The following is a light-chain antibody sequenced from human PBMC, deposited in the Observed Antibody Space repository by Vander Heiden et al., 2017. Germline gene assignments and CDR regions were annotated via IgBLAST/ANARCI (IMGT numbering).Light chain of an antibody. CDR2: GIS. Sequence: QSVLTQPPSVSGAPGQRVTISCTGSSSNIGAGYDVHSYQQLPGTAPKLLIFGISNRPSGGPDRVSGSKSGTSASLAITGLQAEDEADYYCQSYDSSRSPHVVFGGGTKLTVL. CDR3: QSYDSSRSPHVV. CDR1: SSNIGAGYD. J-gene: IGLJ2*01. V-gene: IGLV1-40*01.